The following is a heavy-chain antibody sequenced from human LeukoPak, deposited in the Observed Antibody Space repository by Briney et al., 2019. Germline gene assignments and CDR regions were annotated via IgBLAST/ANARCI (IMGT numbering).Heavy chain of an antibody. Sequence: ASVKVSCKASGYTFTSYGISWVRQAPGQGLEWMGWISAYNGNTNYAQKLQGRVTMTTDTSTSTAYMELRSLRSDDTAVYYCARARLEETTVVTPETFDYWGQGTLVTVSS. D-gene: IGHD4-23*01. V-gene: IGHV1-18*01. CDR1: GYTFTSYG. J-gene: IGHJ4*02. CDR3: ARARLEETTVVTPETFDY. CDR2: ISAYNGNT.